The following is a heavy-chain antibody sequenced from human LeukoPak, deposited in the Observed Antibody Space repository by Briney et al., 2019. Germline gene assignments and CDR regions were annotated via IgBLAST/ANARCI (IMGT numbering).Heavy chain of an antibody. J-gene: IGHJ5*02. CDR3: ARSPHNSAWYEKWFDL. CDR1: GGSISTYY. CDR2: ISASGGT. Sequence: SETLPLTCTVSGGSISTYYWSWIRQSPGKGLEWIADISASGGTNYNPSLESRVTVSIDSSKNQFSLKLSSVTAADTAVFYCARSPHNSAWYEKWFDLWGQGTLVTVSS. D-gene: IGHD6-19*01. V-gene: IGHV4-4*08.